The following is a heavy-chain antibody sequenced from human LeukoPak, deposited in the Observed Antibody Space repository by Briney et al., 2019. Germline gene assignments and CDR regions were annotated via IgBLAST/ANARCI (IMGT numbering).Heavy chain of an antibody. J-gene: IGHJ4*02. V-gene: IGHV3-23*01. CDR1: GFTFSSYA. CDR3: AKPIYYGSGSYYFDY. D-gene: IGHD3-10*01. CDR2: ISGSGGST. Sequence: GGSLRLSCADSGFTFSSYAMSWVRQAPGKGLEWVSAISGSGGSTYYADSVKGRFTISRDNSKNTLYLQMNSLRAEDTAVYYCAKPIYYGSGSYYFDYWGQGTLVTVSS.